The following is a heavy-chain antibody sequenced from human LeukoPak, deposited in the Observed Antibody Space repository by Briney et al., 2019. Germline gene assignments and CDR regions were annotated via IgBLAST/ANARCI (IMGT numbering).Heavy chain of an antibody. J-gene: IGHJ4*02. Sequence: GGSLRLSCAASGFTLSSDAMSSGPQTPEEGLEWVSAISGSGGSTYYADSVKGRFTISRDSSKNTLYLQMNSLRAEDTAVYYCAKGYYYGSGSYFCDYWGQGTLVTVSS. D-gene: IGHD3-10*01. CDR2: ISGSGGST. V-gene: IGHV3-23*01. CDR3: AKGYYYGSGSYFCDY. CDR1: GFTLSSDA.